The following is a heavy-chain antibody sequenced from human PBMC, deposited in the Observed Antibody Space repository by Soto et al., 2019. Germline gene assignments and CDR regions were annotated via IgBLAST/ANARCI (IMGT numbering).Heavy chain of an antibody. D-gene: IGHD2-15*01. CDR1: GDSVSNYF. V-gene: IGHV4-59*02. J-gene: IGHJ4*02. Sequence: PSETLSLTCTVSGDSVSNYFWSWIRQPPGKGLEWIGYIYHSGSTYYNPSLKSRVTISVDRSKNQFSLKLSSVTAADTAVYYCARDKGRSPLDYWGQGTLVTVS. CDR2: IYHSGST. CDR3: ARDKGRSPLDY.